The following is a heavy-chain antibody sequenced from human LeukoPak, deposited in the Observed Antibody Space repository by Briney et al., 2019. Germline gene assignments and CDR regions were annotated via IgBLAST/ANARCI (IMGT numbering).Heavy chain of an antibody. CDR1: GYTFSSYA. D-gene: IGHD2-8*02. V-gene: IGHV3-30*02. J-gene: IGHJ4*02. CDR2: IAHHGSNK. Sequence: GGSLRLSCAASGYTFSSYAMHWVRQGPGKGLEWVAYIAHHGSNKYYADSVKGRFTISRDNSKRTLYLQMNNLRADDTAVYYCAKDGSWSCTDWGQGALVTVSS. CDR3: AKDGSWSCTD.